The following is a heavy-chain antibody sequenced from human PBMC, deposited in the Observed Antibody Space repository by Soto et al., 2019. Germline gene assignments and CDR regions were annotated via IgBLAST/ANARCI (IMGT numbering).Heavy chain of an antibody. CDR1: GYTLTELS. J-gene: IGHJ4*02. CDR2: FDPEDGET. D-gene: IGHD3-9*01. Sequence: GASVKVSCKVSGYTLTELSMHGVRQAPGKGLEWMGGFDPEDGETIYAQKFQGRVTMTEDTSTDTAYMELSSLRSEDTAVYYCATDRDFDWLFVYWGQGTLVTVSS. V-gene: IGHV1-24*01. CDR3: ATDRDFDWLFVY.